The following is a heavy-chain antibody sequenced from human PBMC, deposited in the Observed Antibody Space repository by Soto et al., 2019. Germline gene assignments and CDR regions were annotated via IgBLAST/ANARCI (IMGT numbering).Heavy chain of an antibody. J-gene: IGHJ6*02. CDR3: AREGGSYLAYYYYGMDV. D-gene: IGHD1-26*01. CDR1: GFTFSSYE. Sequence: GGSLRLSCAASGFTFSSYEMNWVRQAPGKGLEWVSYVSSSGSTIYYADSVKGRFTISRDNAKNPLYLQMNSLRAEDTAVYYCAREGGSYLAYYYYGMDVWGQGTTVTVSS. V-gene: IGHV3-48*03. CDR2: VSSSGSTI.